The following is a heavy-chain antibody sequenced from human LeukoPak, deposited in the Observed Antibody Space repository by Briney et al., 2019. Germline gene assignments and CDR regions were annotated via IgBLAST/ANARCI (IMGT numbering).Heavy chain of an antibody. J-gene: IGHJ5*02. CDR2: IRSKAYGGTT. CDR3: AKDPALLPPGIAAAGIGWFDP. V-gene: IGHV3-49*04. D-gene: IGHD6-13*01. CDR1: GFTFGDYA. Sequence: PGGSLRLSCTASGFTFGDYAMNWVRQAPGKGLEWVGFIRSKAYGGTTEYAASVKGRFTISRDDSKSIASLQMNSLRAEDTAVYYCAKDPALLPPGIAAAGIGWFDPWGQGTLVTVSS.